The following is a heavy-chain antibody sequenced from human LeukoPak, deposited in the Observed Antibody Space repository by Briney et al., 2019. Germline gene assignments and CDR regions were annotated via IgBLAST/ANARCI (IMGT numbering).Heavy chain of an antibody. Sequence: SQTLSLTCTVSGTSISRGGYYWNWIRQYPGKGLKWIGYIYYDGSTDHNPSLKSRLSISIDTSKNQFSLRLSSVTVADTAVYYCACSSGAGTGFDYWGQGTLVTVSS. CDR3: ACSSGAGTGFDY. CDR1: GTSISRGGYY. V-gene: IGHV4-31*03. CDR2: IYYDGST. J-gene: IGHJ4*02. D-gene: IGHD6-13*01.